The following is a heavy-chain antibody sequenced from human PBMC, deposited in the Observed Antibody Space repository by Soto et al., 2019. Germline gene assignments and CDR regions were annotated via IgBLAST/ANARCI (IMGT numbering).Heavy chain of an antibody. CDR1: GFTFSNYG. D-gene: IGHD6-13*01. Sequence: GGSLRLSCAASGFTFSNYGTHWVRQAPGKGLEWVAVISYDGSNKYYADSVKGRFTISRDNSKNTLYLQMNSLRAEDTAVYYCAKDRGNPHSTSWYDYYYGMDVWGQGTTVTVSS. V-gene: IGHV3-30*18. CDR3: AKDRGNPHSTSWYDYYYGMDV. J-gene: IGHJ6*02. CDR2: ISYDGSNK.